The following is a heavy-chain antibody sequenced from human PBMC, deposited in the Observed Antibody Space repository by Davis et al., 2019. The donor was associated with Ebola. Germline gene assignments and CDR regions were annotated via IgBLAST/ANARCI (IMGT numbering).Heavy chain of an antibody. D-gene: IGHD2-21*01. J-gene: IGHJ4*02. CDR1: NGSISSHY. V-gene: IGHV4-59*11. CDR3: ARFGEGAY. CDR2: IYNSGRT. Sequence: PSETLSLTCTVSNGSISSHYWNWIRQPPGKGLEWIGIIYNSGRTSYNPSLKSRVTISADTSKNQFSLNLSSVTAADTAVYFCARFGEGAYWGQGALVTVSS.